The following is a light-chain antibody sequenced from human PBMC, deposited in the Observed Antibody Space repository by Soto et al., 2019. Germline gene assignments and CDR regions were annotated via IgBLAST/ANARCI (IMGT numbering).Light chain of an antibody. CDR3: QTWGTGIQG. V-gene: IGLV4-69*01. CDR2: LNSDGSH. J-gene: IGLJ2*01. CDR1: SGHSSYA. Sequence: QPVLTQSPSASSSLGASVKRTCTLSSGHSSYAIAWHQQQPEKGPRYLMKLNSDGSHSKGDGIPDRFSGSSSGAERYRTISSLQSEDEADYYCQTWGTGIQGFGGGTKRTV.